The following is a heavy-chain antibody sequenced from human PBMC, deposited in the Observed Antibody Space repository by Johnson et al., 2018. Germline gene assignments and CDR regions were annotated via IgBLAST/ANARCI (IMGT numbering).Heavy chain of an antibody. V-gene: IGHV3-30*03. J-gene: IGHJ6*03. Sequence: VQLLESGGGVVQPGGSLRLSCAASGFAFSTYGMHWVRQAPGKGLEWVAVIANDGGAIYYADSMQGRFTISRDNSMDVLYLESNSLRGGDTAVYYWAPRRYNWNCVPHYMDVWGKGTTVAVSS. CDR2: IANDGGAI. CDR1: GFAFSTYG. CDR3: APRRYNWNCVPHYMDV. D-gene: IGHD1-7*01.